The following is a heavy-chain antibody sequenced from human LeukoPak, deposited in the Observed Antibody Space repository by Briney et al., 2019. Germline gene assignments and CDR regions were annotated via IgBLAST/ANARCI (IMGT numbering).Heavy chain of an antibody. Sequence: GRSLRLSCAASGFTFSSYAMHWVRQAPGKGLEWVAVISYDGSNKYYADSVKGRFTISRDNSKNTLYLQMNSLRAEDTAVYYCARSSGPTYDAFDIWGQGTMVTVSS. D-gene: IGHD3-22*01. CDR2: ISYDGSNK. V-gene: IGHV3-30-3*01. CDR1: GFTFSSYA. CDR3: ARSSGPTYDAFDI. J-gene: IGHJ3*02.